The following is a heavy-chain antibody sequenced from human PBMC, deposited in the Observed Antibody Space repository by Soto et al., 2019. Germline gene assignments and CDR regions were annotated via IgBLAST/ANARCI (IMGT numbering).Heavy chain of an antibody. Sequence: GGSLRLSCAASGFTFRNAWMSWVRQAPGKGLEWVGRIKSKTDGGTTDYAAPVKGRFTISRDDSKNTLYLQLNSLKTEVTAVYYCTTGIPRGYYDSSGYYYVDYWGQGTLVTVSS. J-gene: IGHJ4*02. CDR3: TTGIPRGYYDSSGYYYVDY. CDR1: GFTFRNAW. CDR2: IKSKTDGGTT. D-gene: IGHD3-22*01. V-gene: IGHV3-15*01.